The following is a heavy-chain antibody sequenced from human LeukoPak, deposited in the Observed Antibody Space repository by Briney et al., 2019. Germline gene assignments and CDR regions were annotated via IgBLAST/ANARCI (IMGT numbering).Heavy chain of an antibody. CDR1: GFTFSSYE. CDR2: ISSRGSTI. J-gene: IGHJ4*02. Sequence: GGPLRLSCAASGFTFSSYEMNWVRQAPGKGLEWVSYISSRGSTIYYADSVKGRFTISRDNAKNSLYLQMNSLRAEDTAVYYCARSNGYNLLGLFDYWGQGTLVTVSS. D-gene: IGHD5-24*01. V-gene: IGHV3-48*03. CDR3: ARSNGYNLLGLFDY.